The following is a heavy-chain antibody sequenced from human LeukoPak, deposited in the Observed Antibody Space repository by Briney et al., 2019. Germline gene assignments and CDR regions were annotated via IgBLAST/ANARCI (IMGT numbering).Heavy chain of an antibody. J-gene: IGHJ4*02. CDR3: ARYGKYFWSGYSSDY. Sequence: ASVKVSCKASGYTFTSYGISWVRQAPGQGLEWMGWISAYNGNTNYAQKLQGRVTMTTDTSTSTAYMELRSLRSDDTAVYYCARYGKYFWSGYSSDYWGQGTLVTVSS. CDR1: GYTFTSYG. CDR2: ISAYNGNT. D-gene: IGHD3-3*01. V-gene: IGHV1-18*01.